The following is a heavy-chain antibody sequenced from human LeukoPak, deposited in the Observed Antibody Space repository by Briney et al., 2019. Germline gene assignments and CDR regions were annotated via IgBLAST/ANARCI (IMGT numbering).Heavy chain of an antibody. CDR1: GGSISSGDYY. D-gene: IGHD3-9*01. V-gene: IGHV4-30-4*01. J-gene: IGHJ4*02. Sequence: NPSQTLSLTCTVSGGSISSGDYYWSWIRQPPGKGLEWIGYIYYSGSTYYNPSLKSRVTISVDTSKNQFSLKLSSVTVADTAVYYCASRYYDILTGFNWIYFDYWGQGTLVTVSS. CDR2: IYYSGST. CDR3: ASRYYDILTGFNWIYFDY.